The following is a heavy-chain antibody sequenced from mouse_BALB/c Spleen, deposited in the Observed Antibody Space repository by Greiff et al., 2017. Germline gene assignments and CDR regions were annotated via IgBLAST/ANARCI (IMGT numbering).Heavy chain of an antibody. Sequence: VQLKESGGDLVKPGGSLKLSCAASGFTFSSYGMSWVRQTPDKRLEWVATISSGGSYTYYPDSVKGRFTISRDNAKNTLYLQMSSLKSEDTAMYYCARNWDSYAMDYWGQGTSVTVSS. J-gene: IGHJ4*01. CDR1: GFTFSSYG. CDR2: ISSGGSYT. CDR3: ARNWDSYAMDY. D-gene: IGHD4-1*01. V-gene: IGHV5-6*01.